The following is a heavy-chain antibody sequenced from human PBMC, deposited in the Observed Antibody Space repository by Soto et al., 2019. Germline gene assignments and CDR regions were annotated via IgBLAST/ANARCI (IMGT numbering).Heavy chain of an antibody. Sequence: QVQLVESGGGVVQPGRSLRLSCAASGFTFSSYGMHWVRQAPGKGLEWVAVIWYDGNNKYSADSVKGRFTISRDNSKKPVDPQIDNLRAEGMAVYYCAKDAPNDSSRRGGYIDYWGQGTLVTVSS. V-gene: IGHV3-33*06. CDR3: AKDAPNDSSRRGGYIDY. CDR2: IWYDGNNK. D-gene: IGHD3-22*01. J-gene: IGHJ4*02. CDR1: GFTFSSYG.